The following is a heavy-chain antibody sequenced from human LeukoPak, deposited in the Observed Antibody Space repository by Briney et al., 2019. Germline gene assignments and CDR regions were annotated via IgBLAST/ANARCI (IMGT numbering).Heavy chain of an antibody. Sequence: ASVKVSCKASGYTFTSYYIHWVRQAPGQGLEWMGWINPNSGGTNYAQKFQGRVTMTRDTSISTAYMELSRLRSDDTAVYYCARRTLDAAMATYFDYWGQGTLVTVSS. CDR1: GYTFTSYY. V-gene: IGHV1-2*02. D-gene: IGHD5-18*01. CDR2: INPNSGGT. J-gene: IGHJ4*02. CDR3: ARRTLDAAMATYFDY.